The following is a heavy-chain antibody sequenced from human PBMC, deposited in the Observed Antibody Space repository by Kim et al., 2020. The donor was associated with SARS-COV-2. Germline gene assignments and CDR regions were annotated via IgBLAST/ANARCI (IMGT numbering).Heavy chain of an antibody. CDR2: INHSGST. V-gene: IGHV4-34*01. CDR3: AGMYSSGWSGVFTAFDI. CDR1: GGSFSGYY. Sequence: SETMSLTCAVYGGSFSGYYWSWIRQPPGKGLEWIGEINHSGSTNYNPSLKSRVTISVDTSKNQFSLKLSSVTAADTAVYYCAGMYSSGWSGVFTAFDIWGQGTMVTVSS. D-gene: IGHD6-19*01. J-gene: IGHJ3*02.